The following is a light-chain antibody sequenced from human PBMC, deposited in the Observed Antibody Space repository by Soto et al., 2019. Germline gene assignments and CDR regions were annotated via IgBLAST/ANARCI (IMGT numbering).Light chain of an antibody. CDR2: GAS. V-gene: IGKV3-15*01. Sequence: EVVMTQSPATLSVSPGERATLSCRASQSVRGNLAWYQQKPGQAPRLLIYGASTRATGFPARFSSSGSGTEFTLTISSLQSEDFAVYYCQHCNNWPITFGQGTRLEIK. CDR1: QSVRGN. CDR3: QHCNNWPIT. J-gene: IGKJ5*01.